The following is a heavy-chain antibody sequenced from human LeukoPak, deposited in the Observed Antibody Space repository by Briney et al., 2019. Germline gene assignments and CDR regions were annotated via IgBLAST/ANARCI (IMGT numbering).Heavy chain of an antibody. Sequence: GGSLRLSCAASGFTFSNAWMSWVRQAPGKGLEWVSAISGSGGSTYYADSVKGRFTISRDNSKNTLYLQMNSLRAEDTAVYYCAKDRTYYDFWSGYYAPGPELDYWGQGTLVTVSS. CDR2: ISGSGGST. CDR1: GFTFSNAW. V-gene: IGHV3-23*01. CDR3: AKDRTYYDFWSGYYAPGPELDY. D-gene: IGHD3-3*01. J-gene: IGHJ4*02.